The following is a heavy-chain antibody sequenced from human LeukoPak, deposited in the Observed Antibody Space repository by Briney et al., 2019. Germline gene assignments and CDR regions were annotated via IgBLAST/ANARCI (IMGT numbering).Heavy chain of an antibody. CDR3: ARIAAAENYLDY. Sequence: GASVKVSCKASGYSFTTYTITWVRQAPGQGLEWMGWISAYNGNTNYAQKLQGRVTMTTDTSTSTAYMELRSLRSDDTAVYYCARIAAAENYLDYWGQGTLVTVSS. J-gene: IGHJ4*02. D-gene: IGHD6-13*01. V-gene: IGHV1-18*01. CDR1: GYSFTTYT. CDR2: ISAYNGNT.